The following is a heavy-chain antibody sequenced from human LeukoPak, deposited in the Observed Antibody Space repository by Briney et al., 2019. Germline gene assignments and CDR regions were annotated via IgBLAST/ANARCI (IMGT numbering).Heavy chain of an antibody. J-gene: IGHJ6*02. Sequence: ASVKVSCKASGGTSSSYAISWVRQAPGQGLEWMGRIIPILGIANYAQKFQGRVTITADKSTSTAYMELSSLRSEDTAVYYCAVPKRPDDSPYYYYGMDVWGQGTTVTVSS. D-gene: IGHD1-14*01. V-gene: IGHV1-69*04. CDR1: GGTSSSYA. CDR3: AVPKRPDDSPYYYYGMDV. CDR2: IIPILGIA.